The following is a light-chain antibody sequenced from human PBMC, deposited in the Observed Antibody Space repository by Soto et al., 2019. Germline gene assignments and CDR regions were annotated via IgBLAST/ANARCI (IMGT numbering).Light chain of an antibody. J-gene: IGLJ1*01. Sequence: QSALTQPRSVSESPGQSVTMSCTGTSSDVGNYNSVSWYQQHLGKAPKLIIYDVRKRPSGVPDRFSGSKSGNTASLTISGLQAEDEADYFCCSYAGSHTYVFGTGTKLTVL. CDR2: DVR. CDR3: CSYAGSHTYV. CDR1: SSDVGNYNS. V-gene: IGLV2-11*01.